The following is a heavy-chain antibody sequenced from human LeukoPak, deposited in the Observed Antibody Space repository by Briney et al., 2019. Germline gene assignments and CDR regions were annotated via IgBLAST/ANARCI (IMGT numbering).Heavy chain of an antibody. Sequence: GGSLRLSCAASKFTFSDYGLHWVRQAPGKGLEWVAFIRYDGSNKYYADSVKGRFTISRDNSKNTLYLQMNSLRVEDTALYYCAKDGPIIYYYFMDAWGEGTTVTISS. J-gene: IGHJ6*03. CDR3: AKDGPIIYYYFMDA. V-gene: IGHV3-30*02. D-gene: IGHD3-10*01. CDR2: IRYDGSNK. CDR1: KFTFSDYG.